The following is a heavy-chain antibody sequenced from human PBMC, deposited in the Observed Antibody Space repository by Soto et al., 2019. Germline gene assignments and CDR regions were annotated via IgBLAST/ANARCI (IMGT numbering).Heavy chain of an antibody. Sequence: SETLSLTCTVAGGSISSGGYSRSWIRQPPGKGLEWMGYIYHSGSTYYNPSLKRPVTRSVDRSKTQFSLKLSSAPAADTAVYYCARVYYDSSGYYYDYWGQGTLVTVSS. CDR2: IYHSGST. D-gene: IGHD3-22*01. J-gene: IGHJ4*02. CDR3: ARVYYDSSGYYYDY. V-gene: IGHV4-30-2*01. CDR1: GGSISSGGYS.